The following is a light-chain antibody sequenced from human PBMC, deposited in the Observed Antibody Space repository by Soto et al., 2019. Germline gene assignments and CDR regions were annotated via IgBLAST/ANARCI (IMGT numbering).Light chain of an antibody. J-gene: IGLJ2*01. Sequence: QSVLTQPASVSGSPGQSITISCTGTSDDIGGFNYVSWYQQHPGKAPKLLISEVTNRPSGVSNRFSGSKSGSTASLTISGLQAEDEAAYYCSSYTTNNTPVVFGGGTKVTVL. CDR1: SDDIGGFNY. CDR2: EVT. V-gene: IGLV2-14*01. CDR3: SSYTTNNTPVV.